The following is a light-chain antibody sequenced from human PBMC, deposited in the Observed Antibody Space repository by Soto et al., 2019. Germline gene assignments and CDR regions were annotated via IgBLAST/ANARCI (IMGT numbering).Light chain of an antibody. Sequence: QSALTQPRSVSGSPGQSVTISCTGTXXXVCGYRHVSWYQHYPGKAPKLILYDVTERPSGVPDRFSGSKSGNTASLTISGLQAGDEADYYCCSYVGMYAYVFGTGTKVTVL. V-gene: IGLV2-11*01. CDR2: DVT. CDR3: CSYVGMYAYV. J-gene: IGLJ1*01. CDR1: XXXVCGYRH.